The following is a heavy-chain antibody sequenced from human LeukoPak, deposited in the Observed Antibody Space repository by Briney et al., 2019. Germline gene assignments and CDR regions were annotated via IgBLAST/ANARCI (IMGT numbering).Heavy chain of an antibody. V-gene: IGHV3-30-3*01. CDR2: ISYDGSNK. D-gene: IGHD4-17*01. CDR1: GFTFSSYA. CDR3: ARKPTTVTTPYYYYYYMDV. Sequence: GGSLRLSCAASGFTFSSYAMHWVRQAPGKGLEWVAVISYDGSNKYYADSVKGRFTISRDNSKNTLYLQMNSLRAEDTAVYYCARKPTTVTTPYYYYYYMDVWGKGTTVTVSS. J-gene: IGHJ6*03.